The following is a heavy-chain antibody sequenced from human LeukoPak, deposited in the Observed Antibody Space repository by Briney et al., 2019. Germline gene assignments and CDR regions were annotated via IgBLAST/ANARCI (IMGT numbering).Heavy chain of an antibody. D-gene: IGHD5-18*01. CDR3: ARQKGYSYGYDY. V-gene: IGHV3-21*01. CDR2: ITSSADNK. Sequence: GGSLRLSCAASGFTFTSYSMNWVRQAPGKGLEWVSSITSSADNKYYADSVKGRFAISRDNAKNSLYLQMNNLRAEDTAVYYCARQKGYSYGYDYWGQGTLVTVSS. J-gene: IGHJ4*02. CDR1: GFTFTSYS.